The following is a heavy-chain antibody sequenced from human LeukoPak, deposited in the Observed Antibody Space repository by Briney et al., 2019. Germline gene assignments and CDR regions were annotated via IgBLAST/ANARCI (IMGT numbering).Heavy chain of an antibody. D-gene: IGHD3-22*01. CDR3: AREAYDSSGYYLFDGDY. Sequence: ASVKVSCKASGYTFTSYGISWVRQAPGQGLEWMGWISAYNGNANYAQKLQGRVTVTTDTSTSTAYMELRSLRSDDTAVYYCAREAYDSSGYYLFDGDYWGQGTLVTVSS. V-gene: IGHV1-18*01. CDR2: ISAYNGNA. CDR1: GYTFTSYG. J-gene: IGHJ4*02.